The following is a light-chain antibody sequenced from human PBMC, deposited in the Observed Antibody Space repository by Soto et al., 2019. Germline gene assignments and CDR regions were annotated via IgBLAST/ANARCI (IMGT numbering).Light chain of an antibody. Sequence: QSALTQPPSVSGSPGQPVTISCTGTSSDVGSYNRVSWYQQPPGTAPKVIIYEVSNRPSGVPDRFSGSKSGNTASLTISGLQPEDEADYYCYSFTSSNTYVFGTGTKVTVL. CDR1: SSDVGSYNR. CDR3: YSFTSSNTYV. V-gene: IGLV2-18*02. J-gene: IGLJ1*01. CDR2: EVS.